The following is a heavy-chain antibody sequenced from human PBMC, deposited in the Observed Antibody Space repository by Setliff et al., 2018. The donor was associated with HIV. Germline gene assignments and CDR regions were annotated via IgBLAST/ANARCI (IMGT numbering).Heavy chain of an antibody. CDR1: GGSFSGYY. Sequence: SETLSLTCAVYGGSFSGYYWSWIRQPPGKGLEWIGEINHSGSTNYNPSLKSRVTISVDTSKNQFSLKLSSVTAADTAVYHCASGESSTWDLAEHFQHWGHGTLVTVSS. J-gene: IGHJ1*01. CDR2: INHSGST. D-gene: IGHD2-2*01. V-gene: IGHV4-34*01. CDR3: ASGESSTWDLAEHFQH.